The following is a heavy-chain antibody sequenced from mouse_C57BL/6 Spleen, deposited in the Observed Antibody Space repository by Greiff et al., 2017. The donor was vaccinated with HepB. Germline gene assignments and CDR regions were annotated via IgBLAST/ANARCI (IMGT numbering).Heavy chain of an antibody. D-gene: IGHD2-4*01. Sequence: EVMLVESGGDLVKPGGSLKLSCAASGFTFSSYGMSWVRQTPDKRLEWVATISSGGSYTYYPDSVKGRFTISRDNAKNTLYLQMSSLKSEDTAMYYCARQGDYDPYYFDYWGQGTTLTVSS. CDR1: GFTFSSYG. CDR2: ISSGGSYT. J-gene: IGHJ2*01. V-gene: IGHV5-6*01. CDR3: ARQGDYDPYYFDY.